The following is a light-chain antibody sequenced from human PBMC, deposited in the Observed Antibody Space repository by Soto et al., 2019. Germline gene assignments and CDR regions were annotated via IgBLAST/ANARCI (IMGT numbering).Light chain of an antibody. J-gene: IGLJ1*01. Sequence: QSALTQPASVSGSPGQSITISCTGTSSDVENYNLVSWYQHHPGKAPKLMIYGGSKRPSGVSNRFSGSQSGNTASLTISGLRAEDEADYYCCSYAGSSTSYFFGAGTKVTVL. CDR3: CSYAGSSTSYF. CDR2: GGS. V-gene: IGLV2-23*01. CDR1: SSDVENYNL.